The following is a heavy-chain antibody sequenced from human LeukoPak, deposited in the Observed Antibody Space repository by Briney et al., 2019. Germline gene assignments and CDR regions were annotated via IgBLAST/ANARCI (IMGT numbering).Heavy chain of an antibody. V-gene: IGHV3-30*18. D-gene: IGHD4-17*01. CDR3: TKDPNGNYVGAFDP. J-gene: IGHJ5*02. CDR1: GFTFSSYG. Sequence: PGGSLRLSCAASGFTFSSYGMHWVRQAPGKGLEWVAVISYDGSNKYYADSVKGRFTISRDNSKNTLYLQMNSLRVEDTAVYYCTKDPNGNYVGAFDPWGQGTLVTVSS. CDR2: ISYDGSNK.